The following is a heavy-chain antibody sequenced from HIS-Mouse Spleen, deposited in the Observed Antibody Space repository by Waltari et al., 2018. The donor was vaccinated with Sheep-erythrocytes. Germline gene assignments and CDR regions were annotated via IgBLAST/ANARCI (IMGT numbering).Heavy chain of an antibody. V-gene: IGHV1-18*01. CDR2: ISAYNGNT. CDR3: ARFYGDFTRAFDI. CDR1: GYTFTSYG. D-gene: IGHD4-17*01. J-gene: IGHJ3*02. Sequence: QVQLVQSGAEVKKPGASVKVSCKASGYTFTSYGISWVRQAPGQGLEWMGWISAYNGNTNYAQMRQGRVTMTTDPSTSTAYMELMGLRSDDTAVYYCARFYGDFTRAFDIWGQGTMVTVSS.